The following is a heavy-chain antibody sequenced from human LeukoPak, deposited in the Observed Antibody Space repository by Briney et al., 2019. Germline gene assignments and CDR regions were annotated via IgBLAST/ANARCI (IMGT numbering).Heavy chain of an antibody. V-gene: IGHV5-51*01. CDR3: AMGPIAAAGTGFDDAFDI. J-gene: IGHJ3*02. CDR1: GYSFTSYW. Sequence: GESLKISXKGSGYSFTSYWIGWVRQTPGKGQEWMGIIYPGDSDTRYSPSFQGQVTISADKSISTAYLRWSSLKASDTAMYYCAMGPIAAAGTGFDDAFDIWGQGTMVTVSS. D-gene: IGHD6-13*01. CDR2: IYPGDSDT.